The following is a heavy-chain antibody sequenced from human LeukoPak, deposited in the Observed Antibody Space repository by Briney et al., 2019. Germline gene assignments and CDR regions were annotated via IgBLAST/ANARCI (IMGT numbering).Heavy chain of an antibody. V-gene: IGHV1-18*01. J-gene: IGHJ5*01. CDR1: GYTFTSYG. CDR2: ISAYNGNT. D-gene: IGHD3-3*01. Sequence: ASVKVSCKASGYTFTSYGISWVRQAPGQGLEWMGWISAYNGNTNYAQKLQGRVTMTTDTSTSTAYMELRSLRSDDTAVYYCARAERGRDFWSGYYGNWFDSWGQGTLVTVSS. CDR3: ARAERGRDFWSGYYGNWFDS.